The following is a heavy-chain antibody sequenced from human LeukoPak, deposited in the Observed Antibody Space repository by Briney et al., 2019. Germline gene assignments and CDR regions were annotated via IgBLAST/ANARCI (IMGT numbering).Heavy chain of an antibody. D-gene: IGHD3-16*01. CDR1: GYTFTGYY. CDR2: IHPNSGGT. Sequence: GASVKVSCKASGYTFTGYYMHWVRQAPGQGLEWMGWIHPNSGGTNHAQKFQGRVTMTRDTSISTAYMELSRLRSDDTAVYYCAREGDGDFLDYWGQETLVTVSS. V-gene: IGHV1-2*02. CDR3: AREGDGDFLDY. J-gene: IGHJ4*02.